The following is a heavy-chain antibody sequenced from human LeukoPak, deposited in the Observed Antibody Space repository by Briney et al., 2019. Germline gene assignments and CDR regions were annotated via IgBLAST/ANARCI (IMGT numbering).Heavy chain of an antibody. D-gene: IGHD1-26*01. CDR3: ARVNRVVGATKAYYFDY. CDR2: ISSSGSTI. V-gene: IGHV3-11*04. CDR1: GFTFSDYY. Sequence: PGGSLRLSCAASGFTFSDYYMSWIRQAPGKGLEWVSYISSSGSTIYYADSVKGRFTISRDNAKDSLYLQMNSLRAEDTAVYYCARVNRVVGATKAYYFDYWGQGTLVTVSS. J-gene: IGHJ4*02.